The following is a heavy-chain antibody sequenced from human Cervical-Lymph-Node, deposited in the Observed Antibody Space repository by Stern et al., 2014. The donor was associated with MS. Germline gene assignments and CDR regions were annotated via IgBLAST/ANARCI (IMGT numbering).Heavy chain of an antibody. J-gene: IGHJ4*02. CDR1: GFSLSTSGVN. CDR3: AHRRVQSDAWPTTFDY. D-gene: IGHD1-1*01. V-gene: IGHV2-5*02. Sequence: QVTLKESGPTLVKPTQTLTLTCSFSGFSLSTSGVNVGWLRQPPGKALEWLGFIFWDDDKRYRPPLKTRLTITKHASENQVVLTMTNVDPLDTATYYCAHRRVQSDAWPTTFDYWGPGTLVTVSS. CDR2: IFWDDDK.